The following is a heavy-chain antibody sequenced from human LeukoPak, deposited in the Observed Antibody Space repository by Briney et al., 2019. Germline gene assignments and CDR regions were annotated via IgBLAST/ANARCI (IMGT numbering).Heavy chain of an antibody. Sequence: PSETLSLTCAVYGGSFSGYYWSRIRQPPGKGLEWIGEINHSGSTNYNLSLKSRVTISVDTSKNQFSLKLSSVTAADTAVYYCARVMATYYYYYGMDVWGQGTTVTVSS. V-gene: IGHV4-34*01. J-gene: IGHJ6*02. CDR3: ARVMATYYYYYGMDV. CDR2: INHSGST. CDR1: GGSFSGYY.